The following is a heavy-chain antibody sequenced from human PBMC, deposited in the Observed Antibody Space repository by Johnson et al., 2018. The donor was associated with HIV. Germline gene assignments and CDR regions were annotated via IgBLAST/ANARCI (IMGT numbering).Heavy chain of an antibody. CDR2: IGTAGDT. Sequence: VQLVESGGGLVQPGGSLRLSCAASGFTFSSYDMHWVRQATGKGMEWVSAIGTAGDTYYPGSVKGRFTISRENAKNSLYLQMNSLRAGDTAVYYCARGDCSGGSCYLLRGAFDIWGQGTMVTVSS. D-gene: IGHD2-15*01. CDR1: GFTFSSYD. J-gene: IGHJ3*02. CDR3: ARGDCSGGSCYLLRGAFDI. V-gene: IGHV3-13*01.